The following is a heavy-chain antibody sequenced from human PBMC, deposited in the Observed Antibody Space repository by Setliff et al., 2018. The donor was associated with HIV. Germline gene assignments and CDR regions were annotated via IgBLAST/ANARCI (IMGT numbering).Heavy chain of an antibody. CDR2: IYTSGGP. D-gene: IGHD3-10*01. CDR1: GGAISSYY. Sequence: SETLSLTCTVSGGAISSYYWSWIRQTPEKGLEWIGYIYTSGGPNYNPSLKSRVTISVDTSKNQFSLKLYSVTAADTAVYYCARAYFGSGIYYWGQGTLVTVSS. V-gene: IGHV4-4*09. CDR3: ARAYFGSGIYY. J-gene: IGHJ4*02.